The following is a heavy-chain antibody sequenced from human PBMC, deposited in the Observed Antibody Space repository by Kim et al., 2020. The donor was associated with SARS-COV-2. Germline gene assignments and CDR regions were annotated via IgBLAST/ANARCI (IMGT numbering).Heavy chain of an antibody. V-gene: IGHV3-64D*06. Sequence: GGSLRLSCSASGFTFSKYSMDWVRQAPGKGLEYVSSITTNGGRTYYADSVKGRFTIARDNSKNTLYLQMSSLRAEDTAVYYCVKGYYDMWGQGTLVTVSP. CDR2: ITTNGGRT. D-gene: IGHD3-22*01. CDR1: GFTFSKYS. CDR3: VKGYYDM. J-gene: IGHJ4*02.